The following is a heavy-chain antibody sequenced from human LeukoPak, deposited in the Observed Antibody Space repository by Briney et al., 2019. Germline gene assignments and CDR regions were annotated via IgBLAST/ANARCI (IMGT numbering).Heavy chain of an antibody. V-gene: IGHV1-69*05. CDR3: ARDHGITGTTGIDY. CDR2: IIPIFGTA. D-gene: IGHD1-7*01. CDR1: GGTFSSYA. Sequence: ASVTVSFKASGGTFSSYAISWVRQAPGQGLEWMGGIIPIFGTANHAQKFQGRVTITTDESTSTAYMELSSLRSEDTAVYYCARDHGITGTTGIDYWGQGTLVTVSS. J-gene: IGHJ4*02.